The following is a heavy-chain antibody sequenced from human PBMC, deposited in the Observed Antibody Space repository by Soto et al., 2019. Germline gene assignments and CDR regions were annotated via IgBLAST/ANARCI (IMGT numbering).Heavy chain of an antibody. Sequence: XSLTCTVSGGSISSGGYYWSWIRQHPGKGLEWIGYIYYIGSTYYNPSLKSRVSISVDTSKNQFSLKLSSVTAADTAVYXXXXXXXXXXGSXXALYYXDXXXQGTLVTVSS. CDR3: XXXXXXXXGSXXALYYXDX. CDR1: GGSISSGGYY. CDR2: IYYIGST. V-gene: IGHV4-31*09. J-gene: IGHJ4*02.